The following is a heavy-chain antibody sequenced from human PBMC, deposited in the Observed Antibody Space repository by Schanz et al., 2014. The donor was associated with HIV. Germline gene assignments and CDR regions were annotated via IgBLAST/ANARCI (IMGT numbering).Heavy chain of an antibody. CDR1: GFTFSSYG. V-gene: IGHV3-33*01. CDR2: IWYDGSKK. Sequence: QVQLVESGGGVVQPGRSLRLSCAASGFTFSSYGMNWVRQAPGKGLEWVAVIWYDGSKKYYADSVKGRFTISRDNSKNTLYLQMNSLRAEDRAVYYCARDRMTANWKNAMEVWGQGTTVTVSS. J-gene: IGHJ6*02. CDR3: ARDRMTANWKNAMEV. D-gene: IGHD1-20*01.